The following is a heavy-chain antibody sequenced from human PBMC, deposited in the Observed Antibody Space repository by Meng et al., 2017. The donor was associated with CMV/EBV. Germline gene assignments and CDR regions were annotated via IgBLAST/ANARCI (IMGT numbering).Heavy chain of an antibody. CDR2: IYWNDDK. Sequence: SGPTLVKPTQTLTLTCTFSGFSLSTSGVGVGWIRQPPGKALEWLALIYWNDDKRYSPSLKSRLTITKDTTKTQVVLTMTNMDPVDTATYYCAHSSTYYYYSGVDVWGQGTTVTVS. CDR3: AHSSTYYYYSGVDV. V-gene: IGHV2-5*01. CDR1: GFSLSTSGVG. J-gene: IGHJ6*02.